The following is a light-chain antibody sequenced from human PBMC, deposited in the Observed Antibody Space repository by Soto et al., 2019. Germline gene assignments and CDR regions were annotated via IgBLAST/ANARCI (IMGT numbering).Light chain of an antibody. J-gene: IGKJ4*01. Sequence: DIQMTQSPSTLSASVGDRVTITCRASQSISSWLAWYQQKPGKAPKLLIYKASSLEGGVPSRFSGSGSGTAFTRTISSLQPDDFATYYCQQYHSYSITFGGGTKVDIK. CDR2: KAS. V-gene: IGKV1-5*03. CDR1: QSISSW. CDR3: QQYHSYSIT.